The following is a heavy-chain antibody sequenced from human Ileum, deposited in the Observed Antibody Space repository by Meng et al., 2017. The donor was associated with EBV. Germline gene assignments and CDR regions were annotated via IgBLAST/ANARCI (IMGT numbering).Heavy chain of an antibody. D-gene: IGHD3-3*01. CDR1: DGSINSRGYY. J-gene: IGHJ5*02. CDR3: LRLREGTMAGS. CDR2: IFYSGNT. V-gene: IGHV4-39*01. Sequence: QFQLQQSGPGLLKSSEPLSLTCTVSDGSINSRGYYWGWIRQPPGKGLEWIGSIFYSGNTYYNPSLESRVTISVDTSKNQFFLKVTSVTAADTAVYYCLRLREGTMAGSWGQGILVTVSS.